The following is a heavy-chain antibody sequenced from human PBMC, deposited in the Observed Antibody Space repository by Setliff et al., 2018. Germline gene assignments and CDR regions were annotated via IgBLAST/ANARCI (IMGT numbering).Heavy chain of an antibody. D-gene: IGHD3-10*01. V-gene: IGHV1-8*01. CDR2: VSPIDDGKP. Sequence: ASVKVSCKASGYSFTSYDINWVRLAAGQGLEWMGWVSPIDDGKPGYAQKFQGRVTITWVTSISTAYMELSSLRSDDTAVYYCARDLNRWFGEFAFDIWGQGTLVTVSS. CDR3: ARDLNRWFGEFAFDI. CDR1: GYSFTSYD. J-gene: IGHJ3*02.